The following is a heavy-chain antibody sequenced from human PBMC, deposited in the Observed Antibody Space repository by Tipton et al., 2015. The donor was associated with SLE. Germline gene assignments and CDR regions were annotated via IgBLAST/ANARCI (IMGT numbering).Heavy chain of an antibody. D-gene: IGHD4/OR15-4a*01. CDR2: IFHGGST. Sequence: TPSLTCAVSGYSISSGYYWGWIRQPPGKGLEWIGSIFHGGSTYYNPSRKSRLTISVDTSKNQFSLKLSSVTAADTAVYYCAREGNYGGLPRAFDIWGQGTMVTVSS. V-gene: IGHV4-38-2*02. CDR1: GYSISSGYY. J-gene: IGHJ3*02. CDR3: AREGNYGGLPRAFDI.